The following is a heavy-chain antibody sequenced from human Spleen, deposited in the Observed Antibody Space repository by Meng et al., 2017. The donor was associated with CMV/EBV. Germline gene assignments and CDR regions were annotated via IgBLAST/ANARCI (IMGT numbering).Heavy chain of an antibody. CDR3: ARRSDNWHNDY. V-gene: IGHV1-2*02. CDR1: GYTFTGYY. J-gene: IGHJ4*02. D-gene: IGHD1/OR15-1a*01. CDR2: LNPDSGGT. Sequence: ASVKVSCKASGYTFTGYYMHWVRQAPGQGLEWMGWLNPDSGGTYFAQKFQGRVTMTRHTSVSTAYMELSRLRSDDTAVYYCARRSDNWHNDYWGQGTLVTVSS.